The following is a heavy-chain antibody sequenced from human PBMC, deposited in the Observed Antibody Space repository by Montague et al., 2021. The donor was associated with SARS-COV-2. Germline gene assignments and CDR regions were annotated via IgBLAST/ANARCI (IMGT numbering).Heavy chain of an antibody. V-gene: IGHV4-34*01. J-gene: IGHJ6*02. CDR3: ARVRYYGSGTSLGMDV. D-gene: IGHD3-10*01. Sequence: SETLSLTCAVYGGSFSGYCWSWIRQPPGKGLEWIGEINHSGSTNYNPSLKSRVTISVDTSKNQFSLKLNSVTAADTAVYYCARVRYYGSGTSLGMDVWGQGTTVTVSS. CDR1: GGSFSGYC. CDR2: INHSGST.